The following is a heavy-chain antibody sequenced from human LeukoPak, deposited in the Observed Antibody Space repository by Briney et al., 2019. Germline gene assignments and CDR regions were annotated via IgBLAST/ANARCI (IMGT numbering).Heavy chain of an antibody. CDR1: GGTFSSYA. D-gene: IGHD3-10*01. CDR2: IIPIFGTA. CDR3: ARVQHDPPTPNVLLWFGELGRGYYYYGMDV. J-gene: IGHJ6*02. Sequence: GASVKVSCKASGGTFSSYAISWVRQAPGQGLEWMGGIIPIFGTANYAQKFQGRVTITADESTSTAYMELRSLRSDDTAVYYCARVQHDPPTPNVLLWFGELGRGYYYYGMDVWGQGTTVTVSS. V-gene: IGHV1-69*01.